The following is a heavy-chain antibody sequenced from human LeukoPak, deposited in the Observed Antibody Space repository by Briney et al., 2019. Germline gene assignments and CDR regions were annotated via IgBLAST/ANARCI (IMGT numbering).Heavy chain of an antibody. CDR1: GFNFDDYG. V-gene: IGHV3-20*04. Sequence: GGSLRLSCAASGFNFDDYGMSWVRQAPGKGLEWVSGINWNGGSTGYADSVKGRFTISRDNAKNSLYLQMNSLRAEDMALYYCAKGVVPAAIDAFDIWGQGTMVTVSS. D-gene: IGHD2-2*01. CDR2: INWNGGST. J-gene: IGHJ3*02. CDR3: AKGVVPAAIDAFDI.